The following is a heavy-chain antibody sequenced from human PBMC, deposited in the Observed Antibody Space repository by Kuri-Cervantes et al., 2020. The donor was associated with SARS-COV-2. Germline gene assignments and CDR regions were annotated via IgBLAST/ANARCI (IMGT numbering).Heavy chain of an antibody. CDR3: ARGFLEWLPINWFDP. CDR2: IIPILGIA. Sequence: SVKVSCKVSGYTLTELSMHWVRQAPGKGLEWMGKIIPILGIANYAQKFQGRVTITADKSTSTAYMELSSLRSEDTAVYYCARGFLEWLPINWFDPWGQGTLVTVSS. D-gene: IGHD3-3*01. V-gene: IGHV1-69*04. CDR1: GYTLTELS. J-gene: IGHJ5*02.